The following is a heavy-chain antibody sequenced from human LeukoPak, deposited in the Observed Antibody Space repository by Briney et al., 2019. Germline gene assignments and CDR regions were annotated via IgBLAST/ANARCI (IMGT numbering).Heavy chain of an antibody. CDR3: ARSGDYFDY. CDR2: ITSRRSTI. CDR1: GFTFSSYE. J-gene: IGHJ4*02. Sequence: PGGSLRLSCAASGFTFSSYEMNWVRQVPGKGLEWVSYITSRRSTIYYADSVKGRFTISRDNAKNSLYLQMSSLRAEDTAIYYCARSGDYFDYWGQGTLDTDSS. V-gene: IGHV3-48*03.